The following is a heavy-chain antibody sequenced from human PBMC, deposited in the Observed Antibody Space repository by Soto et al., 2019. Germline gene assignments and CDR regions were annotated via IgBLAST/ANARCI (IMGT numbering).Heavy chain of an antibody. V-gene: IGHV1-69*12. J-gene: IGHJ6*02. CDR3: XXXXXXXXXXXXXXXILDV. Sequence: QVHLEQSGAEVKKPGSSVKVSCKASGGTFRTAAISWVRQAPGQGLEWLGGIMPVFRTPDYAQKFQGRVTITADEXXXXXXXXXXXXXXXXXXXXXXXXXXXXXXXXXXXXXILDVWGQGTTITVSS. CDR1: GGTFRTAA. CDR2: IMPVFRTP.